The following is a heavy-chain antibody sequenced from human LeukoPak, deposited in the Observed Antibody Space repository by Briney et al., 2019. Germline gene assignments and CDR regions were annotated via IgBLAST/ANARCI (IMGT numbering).Heavy chain of an antibody. D-gene: IGHD3-10*01. J-gene: IGHJ4*02. CDR3: ASGGYFGSGSYYLGLDY. Sequence: SQTLSLTCIVSGDSISNGTYYWNWIRQPAGKGLEWIGRIYSTGSTNYNPSLKSRVTISADTSKNQFSLKLSSVTAADTAVYYCASGGYFGSGSYYLGLDYWGQGTLVTVSS. CDR1: GDSISNGTYY. V-gene: IGHV4-61*02. CDR2: IYSTGST.